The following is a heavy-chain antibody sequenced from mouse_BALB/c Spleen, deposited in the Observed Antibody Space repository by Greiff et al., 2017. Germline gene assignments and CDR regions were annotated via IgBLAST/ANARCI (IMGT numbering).Heavy chain of an antibody. CDR2: IWAGGST. CDR3: ARGNGNYVDAMDY. CDR1: GFSLTSYG. V-gene: IGHV2-9*02. J-gene: IGHJ4*01. Sequence: QVQLQQSGPGLVAPSQSLSITCTVSGFSLTSYGVHWVRQPPGKGLEWLGVIWAGGSTNYNSALMSRLSISKDNSKSQVFLKMNSLQTDDTAMYYCARGNGNYVDAMDYWGQGTSVTVSS. D-gene: IGHD2-1*01.